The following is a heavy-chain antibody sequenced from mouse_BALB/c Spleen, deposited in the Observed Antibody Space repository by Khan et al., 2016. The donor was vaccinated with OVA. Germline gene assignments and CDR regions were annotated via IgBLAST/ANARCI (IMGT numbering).Heavy chain of an antibody. D-gene: IGHD1-1*01. CDR2: KDPPISET. CDR3: ASHAYGGFTY. J-gene: IGHJ3*01. Sequence: QMQLEESGPELVRPGASVRMSCKASGYTVTNYWMPWVKQRPVQGLEWIGTKDPPISETRLNQKFKDKATWDVDKSSNTAYIQLISLSSEDSAVYYCASHAYGGFTYWGQGTLVTVSA. V-gene: IGHV1-52*01. CDR1: GYTVTNYW.